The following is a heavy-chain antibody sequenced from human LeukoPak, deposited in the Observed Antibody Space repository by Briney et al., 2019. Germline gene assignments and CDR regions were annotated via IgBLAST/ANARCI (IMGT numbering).Heavy chain of an antibody. J-gene: IGHJ4*02. D-gene: IGHD6-13*01. V-gene: IGHV3-30*04. CDR1: GFTFSSYA. CDR3: ARDLGIAAAVTTFDY. Sequence: PGGSLRLSCAASGFTFSSYAMHWVRQAPGKGLEWVAVISYDGSNKYYADSVKGRFTISRDNSKNTLYLRMNSLRAEDTAVYYCARDLGIAAAVTTFDYWGQGTLVTVSS. CDR2: ISYDGSNK.